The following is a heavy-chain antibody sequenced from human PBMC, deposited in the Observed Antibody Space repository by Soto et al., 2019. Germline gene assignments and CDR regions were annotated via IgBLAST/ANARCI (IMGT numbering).Heavy chain of an antibody. V-gene: IGHV4-34*01. CDR3: AGDNVVVNPIRYYHYGIDV. J-gene: IGHJ6*02. CDR2: INHSGST. Sequence: PSETLSLTCAVYGGSFSGYYWSWIRQPPGKGLEWIGEINHSGSTNYNPSLKSRLTMSVDTSKNQFSLKLSSVTAADTATYYCAGDNVVVNPIRYYHYGIDVWGQGTTVTVSS. CDR1: GGSFSGYY. D-gene: IGHD2-15*01.